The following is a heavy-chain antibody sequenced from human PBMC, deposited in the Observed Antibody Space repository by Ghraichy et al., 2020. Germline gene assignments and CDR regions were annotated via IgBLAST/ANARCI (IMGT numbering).Heavy chain of an antibody. D-gene: IGHD2-15*01. J-gene: IGHJ3*02. CDR2: IYGGGST. V-gene: IGHV3-66*02. Sequence: GGSLRLSCVASGFAVGRNYMSWVRQAPGKGLEWVSVIYGGGSTYYADSMRGRFSISRDNSKNTLYLQMNSLRSEDTAVYFCARGYCSGGTCSPNSFDIWGQGTMVTVSS. CDR3: ARGYCSGGTCSPNSFDI. CDR1: GFAVGRNY.